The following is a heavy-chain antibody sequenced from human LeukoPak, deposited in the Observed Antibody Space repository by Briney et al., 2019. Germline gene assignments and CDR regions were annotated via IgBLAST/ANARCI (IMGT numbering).Heavy chain of an antibody. Sequence: ASVKVSCKASGYTFTSYGISWVRQAPGQGLEWMGWISAYNGNTNYAQKLQGRVTMTTDTSTSTAYMELSSLRSEDTAVYYCARVTMVRGAGYFQHWGQGTLVTVSS. CDR3: ARVTMVRGAGYFQH. CDR1: GYTFTSYG. V-gene: IGHV1-18*01. D-gene: IGHD3-10*01. CDR2: ISAYNGNT. J-gene: IGHJ1*01.